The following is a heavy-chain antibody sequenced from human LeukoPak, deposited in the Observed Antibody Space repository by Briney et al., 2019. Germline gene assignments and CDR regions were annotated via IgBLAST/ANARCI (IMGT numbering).Heavy chain of an antibody. D-gene: IGHD6-19*01. CDR2: IKQDGSGK. CDR3: ARGSAVAAISHFDY. J-gene: IGHJ4*02. Sequence: GGSLRLSCAASEFTFSSYRMSWVRQAPGKGLEWVAHIKQDGSGKYYVDSVKGRFTISRDNAKNSLYLQMSSLRAEDTAVYYCARGSAVAAISHFDYWGQGTLVTVSS. V-gene: IGHV3-7*02. CDR1: EFTFSSYR.